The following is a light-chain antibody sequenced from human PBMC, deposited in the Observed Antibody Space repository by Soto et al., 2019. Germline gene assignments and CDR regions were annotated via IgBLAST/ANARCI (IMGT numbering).Light chain of an antibody. Sequence: AIRMTQSPSSFSASIGDRVTITCRSSQGITSSLGWYQQEPGKAPPLLIYDASTLQGGVPSRFSGSGSGTQFTLTISGLQSGDFATYYCQQYHGYPPTFGGGTKVEIK. CDR2: DAS. CDR1: QGITSS. J-gene: IGKJ4*01. V-gene: IGKV1-8*01. CDR3: QQYHGYPPT.